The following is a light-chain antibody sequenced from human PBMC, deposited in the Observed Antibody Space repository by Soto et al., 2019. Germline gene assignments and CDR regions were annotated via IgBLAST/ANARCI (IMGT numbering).Light chain of an antibody. V-gene: IGKV1-9*01. CDR3: XXXHDYPIT. CDR2: GAS. Sequence: DIQLAQSPSFLSASVGDRGTVTCRSSQDISSYLAWYQQKPGTAPKVLIYGASTLQSGVPPRFGGSGSGTAFTLTISSLQPEDFAPYYXXXXHDYPITFGGGTKVDIK. CDR1: QDISSY. J-gene: IGKJ4*01.